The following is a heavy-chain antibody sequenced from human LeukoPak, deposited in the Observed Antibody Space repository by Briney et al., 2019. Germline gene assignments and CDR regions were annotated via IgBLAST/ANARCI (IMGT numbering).Heavy chain of an antibody. J-gene: IGHJ4*02. D-gene: IGHD1-26*01. CDR1: GGSFSGYY. V-gene: IGHV4-34*01. Sequence: SETLSLTCAVYGGSFSGYYWIWIRQPPGRGLEWIGEINHSGSTNYNPSLKSRVTISVDTSKNQFSLQLNSVTPEDTAVYYCARARSGSYPDYWGQETLVTVSS. CDR2: INHSGST. CDR3: ARARSGSYPDY.